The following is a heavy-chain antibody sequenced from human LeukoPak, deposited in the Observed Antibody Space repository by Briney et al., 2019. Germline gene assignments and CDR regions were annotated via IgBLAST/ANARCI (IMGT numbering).Heavy chain of an antibody. J-gene: IGHJ5*02. Sequence: GGSLRLSCAASGFTFSTYWMHWVRQAPGKGLVWVSRINSDGSSTSYADSVKGRFTISRDNAKNTLYLQMNSLRVEDTAVYYCARPPDILTGKNWFDPWGQGTLVTVSS. D-gene: IGHD3-9*01. CDR1: GFTFSTYW. CDR2: INSDGSST. V-gene: IGHV3-74*01. CDR3: ARPPDILTGKNWFDP.